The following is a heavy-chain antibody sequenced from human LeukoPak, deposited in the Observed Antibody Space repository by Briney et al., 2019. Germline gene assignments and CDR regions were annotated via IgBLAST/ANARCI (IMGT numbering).Heavy chain of an antibody. J-gene: IGHJ3*02. Sequence: SVKVSCKASGYTFTSYYMHWVRQAPGQGLEWMGGIIPIFGTANYAQKFQGRVTITADKSTSTAYMELSSLRSEDTAVYYCARDRRAYCGGDCFDDAFDIWGQGTMVTVSS. D-gene: IGHD2-21*02. CDR2: IIPIFGTA. V-gene: IGHV1-69*06. CDR1: GYTFTSYY. CDR3: ARDRRAYCGGDCFDDAFDI.